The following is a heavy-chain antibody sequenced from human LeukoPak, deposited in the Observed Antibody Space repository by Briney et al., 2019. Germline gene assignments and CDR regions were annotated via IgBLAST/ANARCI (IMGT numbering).Heavy chain of an antibody. CDR1: GGSISSSSYY. CDR2: IYYSGST. J-gene: IGHJ4*02. CDR3: RAHGDYGDYVSDY. D-gene: IGHD4-17*01. V-gene: IGHV4-39*07. Sequence: SETLSLTCAVSGGSISSSSYYWGWIRQPPGKGLEWIGSIYYSGSTYYNPSFKSRVTISVDTSKNQFSLKLSSVTAADTAVYYCRAHGDYGDYVSDYWGQGTLVTVSS.